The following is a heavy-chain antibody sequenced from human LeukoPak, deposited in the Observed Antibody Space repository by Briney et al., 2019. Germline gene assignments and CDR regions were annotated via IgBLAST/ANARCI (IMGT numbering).Heavy chain of an antibody. D-gene: IGHD6-19*01. J-gene: IGHJ6*03. CDR1: GFTFSDYA. CDR3: AEPYSSGWSPYYHYYMDV. Sequence: GGSLRLSCEVSGFTFSDYAMTWVRQALGKGLEWVSSVSDSGTSTYYADSVKGRFTIPRDNSKYTLYLQMSTLRAEDTAVYFCAEPYSSGWSPYYHYYMDVWGTGTTVTVSS. CDR2: VSDSGTST. V-gene: IGHV3-23*01.